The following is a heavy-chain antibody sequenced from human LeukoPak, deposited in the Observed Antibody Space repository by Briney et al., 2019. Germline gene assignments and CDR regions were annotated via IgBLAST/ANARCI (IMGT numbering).Heavy chain of an antibody. J-gene: IGHJ4*02. CDR3: ASSITMIVVVTPAPNFDY. D-gene: IGHD3-22*01. CDR2: INPNSGGT. CDR1: GYTFTGYY. Sequence: EASVKVSRKASGYTFTGYYMHWVRQAPGQGLEWMGWINPNSGGTNYAQKFQGRVTMTRDTSISTAYMERSRLRSDDTAVYYCASSITMIVVVTPAPNFDYWGQGTLVTVSS. V-gene: IGHV1-2*02.